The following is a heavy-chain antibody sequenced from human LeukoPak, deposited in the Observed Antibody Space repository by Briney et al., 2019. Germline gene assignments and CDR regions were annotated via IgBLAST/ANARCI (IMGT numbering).Heavy chain of an antibody. CDR1: GFTFSSYG. V-gene: IGHV3-30*02. Sequence: GGSLRLSCAASGFTFSSYGMHWVRQAPGKGLEWVAFIRYDGSNKYYADSVKGRFTISRDNSKNTLYLQMNSPRAEDTAAYYCAKGLTTIPGGCDYWGQGTLVTVSS. CDR2: IRYDGSNK. J-gene: IGHJ4*02. D-gene: IGHD4/OR15-4a*01. CDR3: AKGLTTIPGGCDY.